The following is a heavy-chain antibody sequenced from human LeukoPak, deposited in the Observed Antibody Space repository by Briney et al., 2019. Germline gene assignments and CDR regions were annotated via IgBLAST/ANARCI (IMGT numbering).Heavy chain of an antibody. CDR1: GGSMNSYY. CDR3: ARTYYDSWGYYEVTY. D-gene: IGHD3-22*01. CDR2: IFHSGNT. J-gene: IGHJ4*02. V-gene: IGHV4-59*01. Sequence: SETLSLTCTVSGGSMNSYYWSWIPQPPGRGLEWIGHIFHSGNTNDNPSLKSRVTISVDPSKNEFSLRLRSVTAADTAVYYCARTYYDSWGYYEVTYWGQGTLVTVSS.